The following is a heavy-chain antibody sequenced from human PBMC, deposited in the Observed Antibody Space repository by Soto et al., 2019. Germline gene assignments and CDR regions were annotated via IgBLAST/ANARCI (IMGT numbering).Heavy chain of an antibody. CDR2: IWYDGNNK. CDR3: ERAANRGWREGGYGMDV. CDR1: GFTFRSYG. Sequence: QVQLVESGGGVVQPGRSLRLSCAASGFTFRSYGMHWVRQAPGKGLEWVTFIWYDGNNKYYTDSVKGRFTISRANSKNTLYLQMNRLGADDTAVYYYERAANRGWREGGYGMDVWGQGTKVTVFS. J-gene: IGHJ6*02. D-gene: IGHD6-19*01. V-gene: IGHV3-33*01.